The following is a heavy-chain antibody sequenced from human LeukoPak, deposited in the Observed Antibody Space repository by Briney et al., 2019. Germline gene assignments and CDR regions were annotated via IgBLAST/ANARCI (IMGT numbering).Heavy chain of an antibody. D-gene: IGHD3-10*01. CDR2: ISSSSSYI. Sequence: SGGSLRLSCAASGFTFSSYSMNWVRQAPGKGLEWVSSISSSSSYIYYADSVKGRFTISRDNAKNSLYLQMNSLRAEDTAVYYCARIRMVRGVIITSNWFDPWGQGTLVTVS. CDR3: ARIRMVRGVIITSNWFDP. V-gene: IGHV3-21*01. J-gene: IGHJ5*02. CDR1: GFTFSSYS.